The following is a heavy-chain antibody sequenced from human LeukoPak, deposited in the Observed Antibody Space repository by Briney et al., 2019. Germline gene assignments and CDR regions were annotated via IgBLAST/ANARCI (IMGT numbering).Heavy chain of an antibody. J-gene: IGHJ6*03. CDR1: GGTFSSYA. D-gene: IGHD6-13*01. CDR3: ARDSRSSWYRGYYYYYYMDV. CDR2: IIPIFGTP. Sequence: GASVKVSCKASGGTFSSYAISWVRQAPGQGLEWMGGIIPIFGTPNYAQKFQGRVTITADELTSTVYMELSSLRSEDTAVYYCARDSRSSWYRGYYYYYYMDVWGKGTTVTVSS. V-gene: IGHV1-69*13.